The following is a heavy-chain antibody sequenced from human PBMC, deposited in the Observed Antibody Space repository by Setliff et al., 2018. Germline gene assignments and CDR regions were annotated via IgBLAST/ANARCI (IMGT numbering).Heavy chain of an antibody. D-gene: IGHD3-3*01. CDR1: GYTFTSYA. Sequence: GASVQVSCKASGYTFTSYAMNWVRQAPGQGLEWMGWINTNTGNPMYAQGFTGQFVFSLDTSVSTAYLQISSLKAEDTAVYYCARAWYYNFWSGSQIEYWGQGTLVTSPQ. CDR3: ARAWYYNFWSGSQIEY. V-gene: IGHV7-4-1*02. J-gene: IGHJ4*02. CDR2: INTNTGNP.